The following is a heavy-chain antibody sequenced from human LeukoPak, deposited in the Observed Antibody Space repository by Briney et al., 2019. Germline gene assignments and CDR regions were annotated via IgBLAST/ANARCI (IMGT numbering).Heavy chain of an antibody. CDR2: IYSGGST. J-gene: IGHJ4*02. D-gene: IGHD2-2*01. CDR3: ARTCSTTSCTFDY. CDR1: GFTVSSNY. Sequence: SGGSLRLSCAASGFTVSSNYMSWVRQAPGKGLEWVSVIYSGGSTYYADSVKGRFTISRDNSKNTLYLQMNSLRAEDTAVYYCARTCSTTSCTFDYWGQGTLVTVSS. V-gene: IGHV3-66*01.